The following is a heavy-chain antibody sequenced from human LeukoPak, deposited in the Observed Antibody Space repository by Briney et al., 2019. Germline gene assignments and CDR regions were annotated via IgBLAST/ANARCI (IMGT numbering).Heavy chain of an antibody. CDR1: GFTFSSYG. Sequence: PGGSLRLSCAASGFTFSSYGMSWVRQAPGKGLEWVSAISGSGGSTYYADSVKGRFTISRDNSKNTLYLQMNSLRAEDTAVYYCAKDYSITMIVVADYWGQGTLVTVSS. V-gene: IGHV3-23*01. CDR2: ISGSGGST. CDR3: AKDYSITMIVVADY. D-gene: IGHD3-22*01. J-gene: IGHJ4*02.